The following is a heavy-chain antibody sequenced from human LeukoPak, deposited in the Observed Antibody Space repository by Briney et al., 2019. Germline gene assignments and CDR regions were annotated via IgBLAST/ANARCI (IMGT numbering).Heavy chain of an antibody. CDR1: GYSISSGYY. V-gene: IGHV4-38-2*02. D-gene: IGHD2-2*01. CDR3: ARVSIPAQGGVDY. CDR2: IYHSGST. J-gene: IGHJ4*02. Sequence: PSETLSLTCTVSGYSISSGYYWGWIRQPPGKGLEWIGSIYHSGSTYYNPSLKSRVTISVDTSKNQFSLKLSSVTAADTAVYYCARVSIPAQGGVDYWGQGTLVTVSS.